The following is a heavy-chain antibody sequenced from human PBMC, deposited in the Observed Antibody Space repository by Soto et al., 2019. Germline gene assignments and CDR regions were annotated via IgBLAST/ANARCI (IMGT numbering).Heavy chain of an antibody. CDR3: ARDLVTTLEFVWDY. J-gene: IGHJ4*02. CDR2: INPNSGGT. Sequence: GASVKVSCKASGYTFTGYYMHWVRQAPGQGLEWMGWINPNSGGTNYAQKFQGWVTMTRDTSISTAYMELSRLRSDDTAVYYCARDLVTTLEFVWDYWGQGTLVTVSS. CDR1: GYTFTGYY. D-gene: IGHD4-17*01. V-gene: IGHV1-2*04.